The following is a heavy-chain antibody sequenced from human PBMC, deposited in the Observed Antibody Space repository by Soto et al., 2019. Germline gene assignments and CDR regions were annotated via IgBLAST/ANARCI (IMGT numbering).Heavy chain of an antibody. D-gene: IGHD3-22*01. J-gene: IGHJ3*02. CDR2: IDPSDSYT. Sequence: GESLKISCKGSGYSFTSYWISWVRQMPGKGLEWMGRIDPSDSYTNYSPSFQGHVTISADKSISTAYLQWSSLKASDTAMYYCARRPFYDSSGYDCFDIWGQGKMVAVSS. CDR3: ARRPFYDSSGYDCFDI. V-gene: IGHV5-10-1*01. CDR1: GYSFTSYW.